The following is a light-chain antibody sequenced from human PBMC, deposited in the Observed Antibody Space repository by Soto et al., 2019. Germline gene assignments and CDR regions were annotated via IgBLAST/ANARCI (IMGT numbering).Light chain of an antibody. V-gene: IGKV1-5*03. Sequence: QLTQAPSTLSAYVGDRVTITCRASQSISSWLAWYQQKPGKAPKLLIYKASSLESGVPSRFSGSGSGTEFTLTISSLQPDDFATYYCQQYNSYAWTFGQGTKV. CDR3: QQYNSYAWT. CDR2: KAS. CDR1: QSISSW. J-gene: IGKJ1*01.